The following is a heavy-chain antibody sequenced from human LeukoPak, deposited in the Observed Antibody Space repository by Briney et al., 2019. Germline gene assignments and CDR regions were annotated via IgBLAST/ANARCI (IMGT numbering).Heavy chain of an antibody. CDR3: AKQSSRRLDYSGY. CDR1: GFTFSSYA. Sequence: GGSLRLSCAASGFTFSSYAMSWVRQAPGKGLEWVSAISGSGGSTYYADSVKGRFTISRDNPKNTLYLQMNSLRAEDTAVYYCAKQSSRRLDYSGYWGQGTLVTVSS. V-gene: IGHV3-23*01. D-gene: IGHD6-13*01. J-gene: IGHJ4*02. CDR2: ISGSGGST.